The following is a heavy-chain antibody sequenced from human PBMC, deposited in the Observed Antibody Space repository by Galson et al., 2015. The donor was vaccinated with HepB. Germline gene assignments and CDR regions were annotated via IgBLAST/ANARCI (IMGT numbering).Heavy chain of an antibody. CDR2: ISYEGRDK. CDR1: GFIFSNYG. Sequence: SLGLSCAASGFIFSNYGMHWVRQAPGKGLEWVALISYEGRDKYYTDSVKGRFTISRDNSKHTLYLQMNSLRAEDTAVYYCAKDSQTYYYYYGMDVWGQGTTVTVSS. CDR3: AKDSQTYYYYYGMDV. V-gene: IGHV3-30*18. J-gene: IGHJ6*02.